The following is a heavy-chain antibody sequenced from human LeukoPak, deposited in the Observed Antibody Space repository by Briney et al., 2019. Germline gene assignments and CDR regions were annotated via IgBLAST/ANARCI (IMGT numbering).Heavy chain of an antibody. CDR3: ARGDDSNAMGYYMDV. J-gene: IGHJ6*03. CDR1: RGPISSYY. D-gene: IGHD3-22*01. V-gene: IGHV4-59*01. Sequence: SETLSLTCTVSRGPISSYYWSWIRQPPGKGLEWIGYIYYSGSTNYNPSLKSRVTISVDTSKNQFSLKLSSVTAADTAVYYCARGDDSNAMGYYMDVWGKGTTVTISS. CDR2: IYYSGST.